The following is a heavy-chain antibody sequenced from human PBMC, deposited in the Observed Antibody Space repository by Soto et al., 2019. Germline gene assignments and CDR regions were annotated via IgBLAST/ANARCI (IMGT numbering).Heavy chain of an antibody. CDR2: IKPSTGGA. CDR1: GYTFTDYY. Sequence: ASVKVSCKAFGYTFTDYYLHWVRQAPGQGLDWMGWIKPSTGGASYAEKFQAGVIMTSDTSMNTVYMEMSNLTSDDTALYFCARGAPPHYYFHALDVWGLGTPVTVSS. J-gene: IGHJ6*02. D-gene: IGHD1-26*01. CDR3: ARGAPPHYYFHALDV. V-gene: IGHV1-2*02.